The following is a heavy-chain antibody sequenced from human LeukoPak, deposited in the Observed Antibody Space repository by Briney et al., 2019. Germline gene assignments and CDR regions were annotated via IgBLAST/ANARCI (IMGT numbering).Heavy chain of an antibody. J-gene: IGHJ6*03. Sequence: GGSLRLSCAASGFTFSSYGMHWVRQAPGKGLEWVAFIRYDGSNKYYADSVKGRFTISRDNAKNSLYLQMNSLRAEDTAVYYCAREPLVSGDYMDVWGKGTTVTISS. CDR2: IRYDGSNK. CDR3: AREPLVSGDYMDV. D-gene: IGHD3-16*01. CDR1: GFTFSSYG. V-gene: IGHV3-30*02.